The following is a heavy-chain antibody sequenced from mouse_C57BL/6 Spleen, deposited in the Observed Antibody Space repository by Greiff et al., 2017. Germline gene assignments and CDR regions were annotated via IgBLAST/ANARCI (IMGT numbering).Heavy chain of an antibody. J-gene: IGHJ2*01. Sequence: VQLQQPGAELVRPGSSVKLSCKASGYTFTSYWMHWVKQRPIQGLEWIGNIDPSDSETNYNQKFKDKATLTVDTSSSTAYMQLISLTSEDSAVYCCAGWDYDVDNWGQGTTLTVSS. D-gene: IGHD2-4*01. V-gene: IGHV1-52*01. CDR3: AGWDYDVDN. CDR2: IDPSDSET. CDR1: GYTFTSYW.